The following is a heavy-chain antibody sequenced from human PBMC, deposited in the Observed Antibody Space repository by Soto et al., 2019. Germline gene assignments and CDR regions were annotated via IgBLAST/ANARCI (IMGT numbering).Heavy chain of an antibody. CDR1: GGSFSNHY. CDR3: ARAPPSYDYVWGSYRPDAFDV. D-gene: IGHD3-16*02. J-gene: IGHJ3*01. CDR2: INHSGCT. Sequence: QVQQQQWGAGLLKPSETLSLTCAVYGGSFSNHYWSWIRQPPGKGLEWIGEINHSGCTNYNPSLKSRVTISVDTSKNQFSLKLSSVTAADTAVYYCARAPPSYDYVWGSYRPDAFDVWGQGTMVTVSS. V-gene: IGHV4-34*01.